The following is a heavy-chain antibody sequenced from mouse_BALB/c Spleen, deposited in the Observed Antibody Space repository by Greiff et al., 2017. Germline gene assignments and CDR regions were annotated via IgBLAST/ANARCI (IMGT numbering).Heavy chain of an antibody. CDR2: INPSSGYT. CDR3: ARERGDYGSSEYFDV. CDR1: GYTFTSYT. V-gene: IGHV1-4*01. D-gene: IGHD1-1*01. J-gene: IGHJ1*01. Sequence: VQLQQSGAELARPGASVKMSCKASGYTFTSYTMHWVKQRPGQGLEWIGYINPSSGYTNYNQKFKDKATLTADKSSSTAYMQLSSLTSEDSAVYYCARERGDYGSSEYFDVWGAGTTVTVSS.